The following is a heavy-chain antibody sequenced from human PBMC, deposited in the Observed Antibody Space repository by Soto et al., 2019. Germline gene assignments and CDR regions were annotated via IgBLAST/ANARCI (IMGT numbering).Heavy chain of an antibody. Sequence: SVKVSCKASGGTFSSCTISWVRQAPGQGLEWMGRIIPILGIANYAQKFQGRVTITADKSTSTAYMELSSLRSEDTAVYYCANRWSGAARPSYLVYWGQGTLVTVSS. V-gene: IGHV1-69*02. CDR1: GGTFSSCT. CDR3: ANRWSGAARPSYLVY. J-gene: IGHJ4*02. CDR2: IIPILGIA. D-gene: IGHD6-6*01.